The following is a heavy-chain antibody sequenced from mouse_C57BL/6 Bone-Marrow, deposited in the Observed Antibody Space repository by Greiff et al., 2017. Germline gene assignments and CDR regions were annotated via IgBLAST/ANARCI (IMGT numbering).Heavy chain of an antibody. CDR2: ISDGGSYT. J-gene: IGHJ4*01. D-gene: IGHD2-4*01. Sequence: EVKVVEPGGGLVKPGGSLKLSCAASGFTFSSYAMSWVRQTPEKRLEWVATISDGGSYTYYPDNVKGRFTISRDNAKNNLYLQMSHLKSEDTAMYDCARGDDYDDGTGYAMDYWGQGTSVTVSS. V-gene: IGHV5-4*03. CDR3: ARGDDYDDGTGYAMDY. CDR1: GFTFSSYA.